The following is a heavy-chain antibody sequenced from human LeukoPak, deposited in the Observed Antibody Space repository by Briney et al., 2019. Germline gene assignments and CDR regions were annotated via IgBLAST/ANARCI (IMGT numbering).Heavy chain of an antibody. CDR2: INHSGST. D-gene: IGHD6-13*01. J-gene: IGHJ6*02. Sequence: SETLSLTCAVYGGSFSGYYWSWIRQPPGKGLEWIGEINHSGSTNCNPSLKSRVTISVDTSKNQFSLKLSSVTAADTAVYYCARGQVLKLSSSWYARDYYGMDVWGQGTTVTVSS. CDR3: ARGQVLKLSSSWYARDYYGMDV. CDR1: GGSFSGYY. V-gene: IGHV4-34*01.